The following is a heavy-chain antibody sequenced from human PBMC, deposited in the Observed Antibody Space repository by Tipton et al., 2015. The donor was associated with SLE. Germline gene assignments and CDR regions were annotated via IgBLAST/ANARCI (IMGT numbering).Heavy chain of an antibody. CDR3: AREVGQWLDNWFDP. D-gene: IGHD6-19*01. V-gene: IGHV3-33*01. CDR2: IWYDGSNK. Sequence: SLRLSCAASGFTFSSYGMHWVRQAPGKGLEWVAVIWYDGSNKYYADSVKGRFTISRDNSKNTLYLQMNSLRAEDTAVYYCAREVGQWLDNWFDPWGQGTLVTVSS. CDR1: GFTFSSYG. J-gene: IGHJ5*02.